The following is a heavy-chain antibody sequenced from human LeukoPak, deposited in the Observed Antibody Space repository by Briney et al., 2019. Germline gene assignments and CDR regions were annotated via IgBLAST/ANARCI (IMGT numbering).Heavy chain of an antibody. D-gene: IGHD3-10*01. V-gene: IGHV4-4*07. CDR3: ASLQNYYGSGSYYYYMDV. CDR2: IYTSGST. J-gene: IGHJ6*03. CDR1: GGSISSHY. Sequence: SETLSLTCTVPGGSISSHYWSWIRQPAGKGLEWIGRIYTSGSTNYNPSLKSRVTMSVDTSKNQFSLKLSSVTAADTAVYYCASLQNYYGSGSYYYYMDVWGKGTTVTVSS.